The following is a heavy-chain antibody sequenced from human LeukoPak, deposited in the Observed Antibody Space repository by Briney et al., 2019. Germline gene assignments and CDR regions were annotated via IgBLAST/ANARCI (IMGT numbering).Heavy chain of an antibody. D-gene: IGHD2-2*01. CDR1: GFTFSSYT. V-gene: IGHV3-30*04. CDR2: ISYDGSNK. Sequence: GGSLRLSCAASGFTFSSYTMHWVRQAPGKGLEWVAVISYDGSNKYYADSVKGRFTISRDNSKNTLYLQMNSLRAEDTAVYYCAGDRRIVVVPAALAGAFDYWGQGTLVTVSS. CDR3: AGDRRIVVVPAALAGAFDY. J-gene: IGHJ4*02.